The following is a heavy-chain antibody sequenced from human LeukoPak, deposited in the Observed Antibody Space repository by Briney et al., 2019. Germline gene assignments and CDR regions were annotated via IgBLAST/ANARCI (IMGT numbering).Heavy chain of an antibody. CDR3: ARGGIQLWLAY. V-gene: IGHV4-39*07. Sequence: SETLSLTCTVSGGSISNFSYYWGWVRQSPGKGLEWIGSIYYRGSTYYNPSLKSRVTISVDKTKNQFSLKLSSVTAADTAVYYCARGGIQLWLAYWGQGTLVTVSS. CDR1: GGSISNFSYY. CDR2: IYYRGST. J-gene: IGHJ4*02. D-gene: IGHD5-18*01.